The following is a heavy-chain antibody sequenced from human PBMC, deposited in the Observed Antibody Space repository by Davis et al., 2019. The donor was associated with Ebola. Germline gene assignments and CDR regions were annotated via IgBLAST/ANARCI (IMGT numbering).Heavy chain of an antibody. CDR1: GFSFSGYD. Sequence: PGGSLRLSCAASGFSFSGYDMNWVRQAPGKGLEWVSFISSSRSSTYYADSVKGRLTISRDNAKNSVYLQMNSLRVEDTAVYYCAKGTYYYDGGAYLNLDVWGQGTTVTVSS. J-gene: IGHJ6*02. V-gene: IGHV3-21*01. CDR3: AKGTYYYDGGAYLNLDV. D-gene: IGHD3-22*01. CDR2: ISSSRSST.